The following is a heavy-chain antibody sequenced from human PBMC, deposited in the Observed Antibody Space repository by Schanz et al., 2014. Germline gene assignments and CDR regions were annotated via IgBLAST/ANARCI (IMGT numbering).Heavy chain of an antibody. CDR3: AKEKEEVATDCSCFDY. CDR1: GITLIGYG. J-gene: IGHJ4*02. V-gene: IGHV3-30*18. Sequence: QVQLVESGGGVVQPGRSLRLSCAASGITLIGYGLHWVRQAPGKGLEWVGFISFDGRNTGYAHSVKGRFTISRDNSKNTVNLQMNRLRAEDAAVYYWAKEKEEVATDCSCFDYWGQGTLLTVSS. D-gene: IGHD6-13*01. CDR2: ISFDGRNT.